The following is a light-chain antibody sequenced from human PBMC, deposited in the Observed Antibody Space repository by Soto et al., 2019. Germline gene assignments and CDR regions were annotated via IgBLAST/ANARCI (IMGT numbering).Light chain of an antibody. Sequence: EIVMTQSPATLSVSPGERATLSCRASQSVSSNLAWYQQKPGRAPRLLIYDTSTRAIDIPDRFSGSGSGTDFTLTISRLEPEDFAVYYCQQYGYLGTFGQGTKVDI. V-gene: IGKV3D-15*01. CDR2: DTS. CDR3: QQYGYLGT. J-gene: IGKJ1*01. CDR1: QSVSSN.